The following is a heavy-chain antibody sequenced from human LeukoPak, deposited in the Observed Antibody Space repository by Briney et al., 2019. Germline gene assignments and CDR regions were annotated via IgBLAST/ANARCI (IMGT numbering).Heavy chain of an antibody. Sequence: PGGSLRLSCAASGFTFSSYAMSWVRQAPGKGLEWVSAISGSGGSTYYADSVKGRFTISRDNSKNTLYLQMNSLRAEDTAVYYCAKILTSSAPHNYDSSGYYGGYYYYGMDVWGQGTTVTVSS. V-gene: IGHV3-23*01. CDR2: ISGSGGST. J-gene: IGHJ6*02. CDR3: AKILTSSAPHNYDSSGYYGGYYYYGMDV. D-gene: IGHD3-22*01. CDR1: GFTFSSYA.